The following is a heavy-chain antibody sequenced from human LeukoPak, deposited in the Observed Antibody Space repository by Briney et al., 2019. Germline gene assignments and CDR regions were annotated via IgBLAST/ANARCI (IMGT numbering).Heavy chain of an antibody. CDR3: ARGGYYGSGNDFRFDP. J-gene: IGHJ5*02. Sequence: PSETLSLTCAVYGESFSGYYWSWIRQPPGKGLEWIGEINHSGSTNYNPSLKSRVTISVDTSKNQFSLKLSSVTAADTAIYYCARGGYYGSGNDFRFDPWGQGTLVTVSS. CDR1: GESFSGYY. D-gene: IGHD3-10*01. CDR2: INHSGST. V-gene: IGHV4-34*01.